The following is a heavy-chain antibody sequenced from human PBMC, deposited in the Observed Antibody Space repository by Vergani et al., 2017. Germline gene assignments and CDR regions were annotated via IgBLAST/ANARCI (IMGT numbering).Heavy chain of an antibody. CDR2: VDPEDSET. V-gene: IGHV1-69-2*01. D-gene: IGHD4-17*01. CDR3: ATTQTVTTCGMEV. CDR1: GYTFSEHY. J-gene: IGHJ6*02. Sequence: VQLVKSGAEVKKPGATMQISCTVSGYTFSEHYMHWVIQAPGEGLEGMGLVDPEDSETIYAEKFKGRVTIASETSTDTAQLELSSLRSEDTAVYYCATTQTVTTCGMEVWGQGTTVIVSS.